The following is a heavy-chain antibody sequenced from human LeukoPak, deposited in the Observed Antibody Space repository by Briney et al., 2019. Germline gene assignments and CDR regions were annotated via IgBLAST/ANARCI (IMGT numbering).Heavy chain of an antibody. J-gene: IGHJ4*02. CDR3: ARDYYDSSGYYLDY. V-gene: IGHV1-2*02. D-gene: IGHD3-22*01. CDR2: INPNSGGT. CDR1: GYTFTGYY. Sequence: ASVKVSCKASGYTFTGYYMHWVRQAPGQGLEWMGWINPNSGGTNYAQKFQGRVTMTRDTSISTAYMELSRLRSDDTAVYYCARDYYDSSGYYLDYWGQGTLVTVSS.